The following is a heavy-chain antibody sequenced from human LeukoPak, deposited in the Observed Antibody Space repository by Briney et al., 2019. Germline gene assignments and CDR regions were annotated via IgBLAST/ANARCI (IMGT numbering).Heavy chain of an antibody. D-gene: IGHD3-9*01. CDR1: GYTFTGYY. J-gene: IGHJ6*04. V-gene: IGHV1-2*04. CDR3: ARGDILTGYYLYYYGMDV. Sequence: ASVKVSCKASGYTFTGYYMHWVRQAPGQGPEWMGWINPNSGGTNYAQKFQGWVTMTRDTSISTAYMELSRLRSDDTAVYYCARGDILTGYYLYYYGMDVWGKGTTVTVSS. CDR2: INPNSGGT.